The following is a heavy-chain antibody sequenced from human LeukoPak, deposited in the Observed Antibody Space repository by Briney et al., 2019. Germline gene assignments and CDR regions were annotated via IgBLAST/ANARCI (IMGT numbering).Heavy chain of an antibody. V-gene: IGHV3-64*01. D-gene: IGHD6-19*01. CDR2: ITSNGGST. Sequence: PGGSLRLSCAASVFTFSNFPMHWVRQAPGKGLEYLSSITSNGGSTYYANSVKGRFTISRDNSKNTLYLQMGSLRAEDMAVYYCARDRDSGWSFDYWGQGTLVTVSS. J-gene: IGHJ4*02. CDR3: ARDRDSGWSFDY. CDR1: VFTFSNFP.